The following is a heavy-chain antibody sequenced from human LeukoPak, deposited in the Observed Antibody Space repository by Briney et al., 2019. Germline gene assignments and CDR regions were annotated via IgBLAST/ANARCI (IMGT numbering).Heavy chain of an antibody. CDR1: GGSISTYY. J-gene: IGHJ4*02. CDR2: IYYSGST. Sequence: SETLSLTCAISGGSISTYYWSWIRQPPGKGLEWLGCIYYSGSTNYNPSLKSRVTISVDTSKNQFSLKLSSVTAADTAVYYCVSGNWRYYFDPWGQGTLVTVSS. D-gene: IGHD1-1*01. V-gene: IGHV4-59*01. CDR3: VSGNWRYYFDP.